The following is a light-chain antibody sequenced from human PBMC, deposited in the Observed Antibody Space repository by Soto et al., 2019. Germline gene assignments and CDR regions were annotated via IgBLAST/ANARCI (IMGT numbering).Light chain of an antibody. CDR1: QGISSY. V-gene: IGKV1-9*01. Sequence: DIQLTQSPSFLSASVGDRVTITCRASQGISSYLAWYQQKPGKAPKLLLYAASTLQSGVPSRFSGSGSGTEFSLTISSLQPEDFANYYCQQLNSYPLTFGGGTNVEIK. CDR3: QQLNSYPLT. CDR2: AAS. J-gene: IGKJ4*01.